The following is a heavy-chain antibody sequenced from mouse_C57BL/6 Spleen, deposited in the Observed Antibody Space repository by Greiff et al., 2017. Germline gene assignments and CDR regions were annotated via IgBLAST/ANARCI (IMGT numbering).Heavy chain of an antibody. Sequence: EVKLVESGADLVKPGGSLKLSCAASGFTFSSYGMSWVRQTPDKRLEWVATISSGGSYTYYPDSVKGRFTITRDNAKSTLYLQMSSLKSEDTAMYYCARETYYGNVFDYWGQGTTLTVSA. CDR1: GFTFSSYG. V-gene: IGHV5-6*01. D-gene: IGHD2-10*01. CDR3: ARETYYGNVFDY. J-gene: IGHJ2*01. CDR2: ISSGGSYT.